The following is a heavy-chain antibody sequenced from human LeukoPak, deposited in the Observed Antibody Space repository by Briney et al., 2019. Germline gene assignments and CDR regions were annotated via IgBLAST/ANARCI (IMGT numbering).Heavy chain of an antibody. V-gene: IGHV3-7*05. CDR3: TTEFGRPGY. CDR1: GFRFSDYW. D-gene: IGHD3-16*01. J-gene: IGHJ4*02. Sequence: PGGSLRLSCAASGFRFSDYWISWVRQAPGKGLGWVANIKKDGSETNYVDSVKGRFTISRDNSKNSLYLQMNSLRVEDTAVYYCTTEFGRPGYWGKRALVTVSS. CDR2: IKKDGSET.